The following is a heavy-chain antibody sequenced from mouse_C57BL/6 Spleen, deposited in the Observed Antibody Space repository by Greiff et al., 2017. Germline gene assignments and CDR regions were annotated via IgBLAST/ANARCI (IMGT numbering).Heavy chain of an antibody. Sequence: EVQLVESGPELVKPGASVKISCKASGYSFTGYYMNWVKQSPEKSLEWIGEINPSTGGTTYNQKFKAKATLTVDKSSSTAYMQLKSLTSEDSAVYYCARKEDGYYAYFDVWGTGTTVTVSS. D-gene: IGHD2-3*01. CDR1: GYSFTGYY. V-gene: IGHV1-42*01. J-gene: IGHJ1*03. CDR2: INPSTGGT. CDR3: ARKEDGYYAYFDV.